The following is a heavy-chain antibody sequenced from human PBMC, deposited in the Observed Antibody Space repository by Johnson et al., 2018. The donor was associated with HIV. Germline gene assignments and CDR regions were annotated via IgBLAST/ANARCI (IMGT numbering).Heavy chain of an antibody. CDR1: GFTFSSYG. D-gene: IGHD1-14*01. CDR3: ARSRQVGTPDAFDI. Sequence: QVQLVESGGGVVQPGRSLRLSCAASGFTFSSYGMHWVRQAPGKGLEWVAVICCDGGHKYHADSAKGRFTISRDNAKNSLYLQMNSLRADDTAVYYCARSRQVGTPDAFDIWGQGTMVTVSS. V-gene: IGHV3-33*08. J-gene: IGHJ3*02. CDR2: ICCDGGHK.